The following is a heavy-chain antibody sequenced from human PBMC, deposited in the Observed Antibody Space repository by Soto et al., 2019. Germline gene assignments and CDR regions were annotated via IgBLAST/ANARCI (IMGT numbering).Heavy chain of an antibody. CDR1: GGTFSSYA. V-gene: IGHV1-69*01. J-gene: IGHJ6*02. D-gene: IGHD6-19*01. CDR2: IIPIFGTA. CDR3: ARDWGSGSIEGGYYYGMDV. Sequence: QVQLVQSGAEVKKPGSSVKVSCKASGGTFSSYAISWVRQAPGQGLEWMGGIIPIFGTANYAQKFQGRVTSTADEPTSPAYMELSSLRSEDTAVYYCARDWGSGSIEGGYYYGMDVWGQGTTVTVSS.